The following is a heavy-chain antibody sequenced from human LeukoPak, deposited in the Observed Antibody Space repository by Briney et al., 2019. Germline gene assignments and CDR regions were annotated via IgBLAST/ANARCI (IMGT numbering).Heavy chain of an antibody. CDR2: ISAYNGNT. Sequence: ASVKVSCMASGYTFTSYGIRWVRQAPGQGREGMGWISAYNGNTNYAQKLQGSVTMTTDKSTSTAYMELRSLSSDDPAVHYCARTAEAGTNNWFDPWGQGTLVTVSS. D-gene: IGHD6-13*01. J-gene: IGHJ5*02. CDR3: ARTAEAGTNNWFDP. CDR1: GYTFTSYG. V-gene: IGHV1-18*01.